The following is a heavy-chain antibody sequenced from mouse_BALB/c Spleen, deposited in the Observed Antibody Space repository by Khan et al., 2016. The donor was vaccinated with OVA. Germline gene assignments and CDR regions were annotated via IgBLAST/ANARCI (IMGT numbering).Heavy chain of an antibody. CDR2: INPGNGYT. CDR3: VRDGAYHRNDGWFAY. D-gene: IGHD2-14*01. CDR1: GYTFTSYT. Sequence: QVQLQQSGAELARPGASVKMSCKASGYTFTSYTIHWIKKRPGQGLEWIGYINPGNGYTNYTQKFKDRATLTTDKSSTTAYLQLSSLTSDDSAVDNCVRDGAYHRNDGWFAYWGQGTLVTVSA. V-gene: IGHV1-4*01. J-gene: IGHJ3*01.